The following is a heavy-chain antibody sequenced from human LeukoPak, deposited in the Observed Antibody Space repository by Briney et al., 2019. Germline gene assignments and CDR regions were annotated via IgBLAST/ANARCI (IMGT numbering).Heavy chain of an antibody. CDR3: ATGETWAAGIAVAGKIY. J-gene: IGHJ4*02. CDR1: GFTFSSYA. CDR2: ISGCGGST. D-gene: IGHD6-19*01. V-gene: IGHV3-23*01. Sequence: GGSLRLSCAASGFTFSSYAMSWVRQAPGKGLEWVSAISGCGGSTYYADSVKGRFTISRDNSKNTLYLQMNSLRAEDTAVYYCATGETWAAGIAVAGKIYWGQGTLVTVSS.